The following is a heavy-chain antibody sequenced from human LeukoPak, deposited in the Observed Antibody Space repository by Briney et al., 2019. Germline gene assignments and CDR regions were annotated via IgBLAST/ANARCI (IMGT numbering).Heavy chain of an antibody. V-gene: IGHV3-7*05. Sequence: GGSLRLSCAASGFTFSTYWMCWVRQAPRKGLEWVANIKRDGSEKYYVDSVKGRFTISRDNAKNSLYLQMNSLRAEDTAMYYCARDAGSGSLFDYWGQGTLVTVSS. J-gene: IGHJ4*02. CDR1: GFTFSTYW. D-gene: IGHD3-10*01. CDR2: IKRDGSEK. CDR3: ARDAGSGSLFDY.